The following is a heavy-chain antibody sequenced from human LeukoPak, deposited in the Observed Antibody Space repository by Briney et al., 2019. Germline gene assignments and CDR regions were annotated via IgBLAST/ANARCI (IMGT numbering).Heavy chain of an antibody. CDR1: GFTFSTYW. D-gene: IGHD3-10*01. V-gene: IGHV3-7*01. J-gene: IGHJ4*02. CDR3: ARGGSGSYYSEDY. Sequence: GGSLRLSCAASGFTFSTYWMSWVRQAPGKGLEWVANIKQDGSEKYYVDSVKGRFTISRDNAKNSLYLQMNSLRAEDTAVYYCARGGSGSYYSEDYWGQGTLVTVSS. CDR2: IKQDGSEK.